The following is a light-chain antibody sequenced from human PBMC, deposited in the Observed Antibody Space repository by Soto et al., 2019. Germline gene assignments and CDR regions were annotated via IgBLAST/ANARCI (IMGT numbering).Light chain of an antibody. J-gene: IGKJ5*01. CDR1: QGVSSY. V-gene: IGKV3-11*01. CDR2: DAS. Sequence: EIGLPNSRAPLSRSLWEKRTISFRASQGVSSYLAWYQQKPGQAPRLLIYDASNRATGIPARFSGSGSGTDFTLTISSLEPEEFAVYYCQQRSNWITFGQGTRLEI. CDR3: QQRSNWIT.